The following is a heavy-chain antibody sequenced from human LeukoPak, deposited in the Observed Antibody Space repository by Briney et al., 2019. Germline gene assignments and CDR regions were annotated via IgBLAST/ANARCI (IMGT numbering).Heavy chain of an antibody. Sequence: PGGSLRLSCAASGFTLSSYSMNWVRQAPGKGLEWVAVIWYDGSNKYYADSVKGRFTISRDNSKNTLYLQMNSLRAEDTAVYYCARMDLSRYTAAAGTFDYWGQGTLVTVSS. CDR1: GFTLSSYS. V-gene: IGHV3-33*08. J-gene: IGHJ4*02. CDR3: ARMDLSRYTAAAGTFDY. D-gene: IGHD6-13*01. CDR2: IWYDGSNK.